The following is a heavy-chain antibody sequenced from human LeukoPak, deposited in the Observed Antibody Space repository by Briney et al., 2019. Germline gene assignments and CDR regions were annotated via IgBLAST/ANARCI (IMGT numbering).Heavy chain of an antibody. CDR1: AYSFTTYW. J-gene: IGHJ4*02. CDR2: IFPGDSDT. CDR3: ARTYYDFWSGSFGEYYFDY. D-gene: IGHD3-3*01. Sequence: GESLKISCKGSAYSFTTYWIGWVRQRPGKGLEWMGIIFPGDSDTLYSPSFQGQVTISADKSISTAYLQWSSLEASDTAMYYCARTYYDFWSGSFGEYYFDYWGQGTLVTVSS. V-gene: IGHV5-51*01.